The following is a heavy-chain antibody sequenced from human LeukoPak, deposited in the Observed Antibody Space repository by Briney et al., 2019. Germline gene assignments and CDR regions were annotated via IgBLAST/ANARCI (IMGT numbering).Heavy chain of an antibody. CDR3: ARGYCSSTSCYVFYYGMDV. CDR1: GYTFTSHD. J-gene: IGHJ6*02. V-gene: IGHV1-8*01. D-gene: IGHD2-2*01. Sequence: ASVKVSCKASGYTFTSHDINWVRQATGQGLEWMGWMNPNSGNTGYAQKFQGRVTMTRNTSISTAYMELSSLRSEDTAVYYCARGYCSSTSCYVFYYGMDVWGQGTTVTVSS. CDR2: MNPNSGNT.